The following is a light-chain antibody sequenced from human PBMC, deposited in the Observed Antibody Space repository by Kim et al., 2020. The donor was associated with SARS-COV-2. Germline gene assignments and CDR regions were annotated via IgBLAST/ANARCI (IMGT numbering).Light chain of an antibody. CDR1: SNNVGDLG. Sequence: QAGLTQPPSVSKGLGQTATLTCTGNSNNVGDLGARWLQQHQGHPPKLLSYRNNNRPSGVSERFSASRSGNTASLTITALQAEDEADYYCAAWDTSLDAWVFGGGTQLTVL. J-gene: IGLJ3*02. CDR2: RNN. V-gene: IGLV10-54*01. CDR3: AAWDTSLDAWV.